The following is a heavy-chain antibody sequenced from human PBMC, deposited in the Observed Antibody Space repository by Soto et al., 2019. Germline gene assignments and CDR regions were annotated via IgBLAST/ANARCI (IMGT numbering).Heavy chain of an antibody. CDR2: IYHSGST. Sequence: LSLTCAVSGGSISSSNWWSWVRQPPGKGLEWIGEIYHSGSTNYNPSLKSRVTISVDKSKNQFSLKLSSVTAADTAVYYCASGYSSGWDFDYWGQGTLVTAPQ. CDR3: ASGYSSGWDFDY. J-gene: IGHJ4*02. V-gene: IGHV4-4*02. D-gene: IGHD6-19*01. CDR1: GGSISSSNW.